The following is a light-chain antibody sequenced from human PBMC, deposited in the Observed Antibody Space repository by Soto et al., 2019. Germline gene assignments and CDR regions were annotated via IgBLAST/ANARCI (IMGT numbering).Light chain of an antibody. CDR2: KAS. J-gene: IGKJ1*01. CDR3: QQCNTLWT. V-gene: IGKV1-5*03. Sequence: DIQMTQSPSTLSASVGDRVTITCRASQRISSWLAWYQQKPGKAPKLLIYKASSLESGVPSRFSGSGSGTYCTLSISSMQPDDFGNYASQQCNTLWTFGQGTKVEIK. CDR1: QRISSW.